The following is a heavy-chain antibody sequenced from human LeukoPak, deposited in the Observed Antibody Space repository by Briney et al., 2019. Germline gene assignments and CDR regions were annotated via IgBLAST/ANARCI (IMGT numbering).Heavy chain of an antibody. CDR2: INHSGST. D-gene: IGHD6-13*01. CDR1: GGSFSGYY. Sequence: SETLSLTCAVYGGSFSGYYWSWIRQPPGKGLEWIGEINHSGSTNYNPSLKSRVTISVDTSKNQFSLKLSSVTAADTAVYYCARGISSAYSSSWYWLDPWGQGTLVTVSS. CDR3: ARGISSAYSSSWYWLDP. J-gene: IGHJ5*02. V-gene: IGHV4-34*01.